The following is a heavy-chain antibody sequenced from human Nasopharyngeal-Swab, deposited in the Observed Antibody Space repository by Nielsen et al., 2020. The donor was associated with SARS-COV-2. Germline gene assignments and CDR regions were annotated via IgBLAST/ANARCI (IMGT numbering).Heavy chain of an antibody. V-gene: IGHV1-24*01. J-gene: IGHJ5*02. CDR3: ATAAVAGNAGWFDP. CDR2: YDPEDGET. D-gene: IGHD6-19*01. Sequence: ASVKVSCKVSGYTLPELSMHWVRQAPGKGIEWTGGYDPEDGETIYAQKFQGRVTMTEDTSTDTAYMELSSLRSEDTAVYYCATAAVAGNAGWFDPWGQGTLVTVSS. CDR1: GYTLPELS.